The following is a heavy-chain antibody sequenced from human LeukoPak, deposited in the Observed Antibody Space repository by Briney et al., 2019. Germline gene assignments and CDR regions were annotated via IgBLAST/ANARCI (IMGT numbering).Heavy chain of an antibody. D-gene: IGHD6-19*01. CDR3: ARDLSSGWYYFDY. Sequence: GRSLRLSCAASGFTFSSYDMNWVRQAPGKGLEWVSYISNSGTTIYYADSVKGRFTISRDNAKKSLYLQMNSLRAEDTAVYYCARDLSSGWYYFDYWGQGTPVTVSS. CDR2: ISNSGTTI. V-gene: IGHV3-48*03. J-gene: IGHJ4*02. CDR1: GFTFSSYD.